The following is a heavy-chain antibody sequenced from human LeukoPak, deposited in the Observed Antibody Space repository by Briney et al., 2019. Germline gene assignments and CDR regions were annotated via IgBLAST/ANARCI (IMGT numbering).Heavy chain of an antibody. Sequence: PGGSLRLSCAASGFTFSDYYMSWIRQAPGKGLEWVSYISSSGSTIYYADSVKGRFTISRDNAKNSLYLQMNSLRAEDTAVYYCARGLYSSGWHEQYWYFDLWGRGTLVTVSS. V-gene: IGHV3-11*04. CDR3: ARGLYSSGWHEQYWYFDL. D-gene: IGHD6-19*01. J-gene: IGHJ2*01. CDR2: ISSSGSTI. CDR1: GFTFSDYY.